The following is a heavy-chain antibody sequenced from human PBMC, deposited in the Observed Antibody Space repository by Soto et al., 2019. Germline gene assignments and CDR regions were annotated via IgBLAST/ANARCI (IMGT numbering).Heavy chain of an antibody. CDR2: ISAYNGNT. D-gene: IGHD5-12*01. Sequence: ASVKVSCKASGYTFTSYGISWVRQAPGLGLEWMGWISAYNGNTNYAQKFQGRVTMTTDTSTSTAYMELRSLGSDDTAVYYCGFSGYENYYYGMDVWGQGTTVTVSS. CDR1: GYTFTSYG. V-gene: IGHV1-18*01. CDR3: GFSGYENYYYGMDV. J-gene: IGHJ6*02.